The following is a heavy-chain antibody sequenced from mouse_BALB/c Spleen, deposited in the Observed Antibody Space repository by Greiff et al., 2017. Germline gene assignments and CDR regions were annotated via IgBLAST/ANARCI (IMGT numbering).Heavy chain of an antibody. Sequence: QVQLKESGAELAKPGASVKMSCKASGYTFTSYWMHWVKQRPGQGLEWIGYINPSTGYTEYNQKFKDKATLTADKSSSTAYMQLSSLTSEDSAVYYCARRDYYGYGYFDYWGQGTTLTVSS. CDR3: ARRDYYGYGYFDY. CDR2: INPSTGYT. J-gene: IGHJ2*01. D-gene: IGHD1-2*01. V-gene: IGHV1-7*01. CDR1: GYTFTSYW.